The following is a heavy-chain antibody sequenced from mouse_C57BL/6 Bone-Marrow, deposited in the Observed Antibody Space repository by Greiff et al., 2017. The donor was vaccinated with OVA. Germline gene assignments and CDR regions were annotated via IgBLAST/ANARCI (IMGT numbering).Heavy chain of an antibody. V-gene: IGHV5-15*01. CDR1: GFTFSDYG. CDR2: ISNLAYSI. J-gene: IGHJ1*03. Sequence: EVKVVESGGGLVQPGGSLKLSCAASGFTFSDYGMAWVRQAPRKGPEWVAFISNLAYSIYYADTVTGRFTISRENAKNTLYLEMSSLRSEDTAMYYCARRPLSYWYFDVWGTGTTVTVSS. CDR3: ARRPLSYWYFDV.